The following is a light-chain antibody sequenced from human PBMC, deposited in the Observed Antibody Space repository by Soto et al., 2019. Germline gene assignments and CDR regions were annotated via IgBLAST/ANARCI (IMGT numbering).Light chain of an antibody. J-gene: IGKJ2*01. Sequence: DVVMTQSPDSLIVSLGERVTINCRSSQNLLYSSSRKNHLAWYQQKPGHPPTLLIYWASSRHSGVPTRFNGRGSGKDFTFTISDVQAEDVAVDYCHQYYSSPYTLGQGTNLEI. V-gene: IGKV4-1*01. CDR2: WAS. CDR1: QNLLYSSSRKNH. CDR3: HQYYSSPYT.